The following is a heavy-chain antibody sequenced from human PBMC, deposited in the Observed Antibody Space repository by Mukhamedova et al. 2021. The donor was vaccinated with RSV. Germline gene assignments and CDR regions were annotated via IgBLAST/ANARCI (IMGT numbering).Heavy chain of an antibody. J-gene: IGHJ4*02. D-gene: IGHD3-3*01. V-gene: IGHV4-59*08. Sequence: IRQPPGKGLEWLGYIYYSGSTNYTSTLKSRVTISIDTSKNQFSLKLSSVTAADSAVYYCARQDGFGLVLYFFDYWGQGTQATVS. CDR3: ARQDGFGLVLYFFDY. CDR2: IYYSGST.